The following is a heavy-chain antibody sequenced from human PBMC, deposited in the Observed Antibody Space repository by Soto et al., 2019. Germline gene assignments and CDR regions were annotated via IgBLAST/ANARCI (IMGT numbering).Heavy chain of an antibody. CDR2: INSDGSSS. CDR1: GFTFSSYW. CDR3: ARSAASCCDY. D-gene: IGHD2-2*01. Sequence: GGSLRLSCAASGFTFSSYWMSWVRQAPGKGLVWVSRINSDGSSSSYADSVKGRFTISRDNAKNTLYLQMDSLRAEDTAVYYCARSAASCCDYWAQGTLVTVSS. V-gene: IGHV3-74*01. J-gene: IGHJ4*02.